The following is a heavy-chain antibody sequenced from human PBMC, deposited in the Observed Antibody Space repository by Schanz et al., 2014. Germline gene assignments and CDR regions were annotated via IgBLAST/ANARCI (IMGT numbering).Heavy chain of an antibody. CDR2: FMPFLGIT. Sequence: QVQLVQSGAEVKKPGSSVKVSCKATGDTFYNFGISWVRQAPGQGPEWIGRFMPFLGITNLAQKFQDRVTMTADKATSTAYMELKSLRSADTAVYYCATIGVNDYWRFGLDLWGQGTTVTVSS. D-gene: IGHD3-16*01. CDR1: GDTFYNFG. J-gene: IGHJ6*02. CDR3: ATIGVNDYWRFGLDL. V-gene: IGHV1-69*04.